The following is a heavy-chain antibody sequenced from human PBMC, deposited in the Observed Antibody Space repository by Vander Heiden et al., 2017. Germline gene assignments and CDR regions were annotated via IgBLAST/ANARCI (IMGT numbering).Heavy chain of an antibody. J-gene: IGHJ4*02. CDR1: GGTCTNYE. CDR3: AKVGVAVAGTPYFDY. D-gene: IGHD6-19*01. CDR2: IIPMFGTT. V-gene: IGHV1-69*01. Sequence: QVQLVQSGAEVKKPGSSVRVSCEASGGTCTNYEVNWVRQAPGQGLEWMGGIIPMFGTTNYAQKFQGRVTITADESTNTAYMEVSSLTSEDTAVYYCAKVGVAVAGTPYFDYWGQGTLVTVSS.